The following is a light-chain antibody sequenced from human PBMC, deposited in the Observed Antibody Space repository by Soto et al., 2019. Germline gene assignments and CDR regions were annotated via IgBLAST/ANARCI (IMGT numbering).Light chain of an antibody. CDR2: EVG. CDR3: CSYRSSSLYV. J-gene: IGLJ1*01. CDR1: SXDVGDYNY. V-gene: IGLV2-14*01. Sequence: QSVLTQPASVSGSPGQSITISCTGTSXDVGDYNYVSWYQQHPGKAPKVMIYEVGHRPSGVSNRFSGSKSGNTASLTISGLQAEDEADYYCCSYRSSSLYVLGTGTKLTVL.